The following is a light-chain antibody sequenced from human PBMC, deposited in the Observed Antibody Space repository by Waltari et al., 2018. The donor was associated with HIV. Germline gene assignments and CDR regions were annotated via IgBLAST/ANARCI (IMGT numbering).Light chain of an antibody. CDR3: GTWYSSLTGGPV. J-gene: IGLJ3*02. CDR2: ENN. CDR1: TSNIGNNF. Sequence: QSVLTQPPSVSAAPGQNVTISCSGSTSNIGNNFVSWYQQFPKRAPKPLTYENNKLPTGIPDRFAGFKSGTSATLGITGLQTGDEADYYCGTWYSSLTGGPVFGGGTKLTVL. V-gene: IGLV1-51*01.